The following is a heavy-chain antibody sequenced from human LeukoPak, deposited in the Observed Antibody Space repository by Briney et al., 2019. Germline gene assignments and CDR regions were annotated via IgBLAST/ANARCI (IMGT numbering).Heavy chain of an antibody. D-gene: IGHD6-19*01. CDR2: IYYSGST. CDR3: AREPYSSGWYRFGSLDFDY. CDR1: GGSISSSSYY. V-gene: IGHV4-39*02. J-gene: IGHJ4*02. Sequence: PSETLSLTCTVSGGSISSSSYYWGWLRQPPGKGLEWIGSIYYSGSTYYNPSLKSRVTISVDTSKNQFSLKLSSVTAADTAVYYCAREPYSSGWYRFGSLDFDYWGQGTLVTVSS.